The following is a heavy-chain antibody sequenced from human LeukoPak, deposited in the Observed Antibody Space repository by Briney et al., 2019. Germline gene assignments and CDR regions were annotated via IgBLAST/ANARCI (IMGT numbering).Heavy chain of an antibody. CDR1: GGSISSYY. V-gene: IGHV4-4*07. CDR2: IYTSGST. Sequence: SETLSLTCTVPGGSISSYYWSWIRQPAGKGLEWIGRIYTSGSTNCNPSLKSRVTMSVDTSKNQFSLKLSSVTAADTAVYYCARAGIVGATSWFDPWGQGTLVTVSS. J-gene: IGHJ5*02. CDR3: ARAGIVGATSWFDP. D-gene: IGHD1-26*01.